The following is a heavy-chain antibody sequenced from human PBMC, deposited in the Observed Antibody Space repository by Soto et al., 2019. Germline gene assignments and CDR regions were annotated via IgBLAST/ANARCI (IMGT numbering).Heavy chain of an antibody. Sequence: ASVKVSCKASGYTFTRYVIHWVRQAPGQRLEWMGWINAGNGNTKYSQNFQGRVTITRDASASTAYMELSSLRSQDTAVYYCAASTIDTSTWKQYFYGMDVWGQGSTVTVSS. J-gene: IGHJ6*02. CDR2: INAGNGNT. CDR1: GYTFTRYV. CDR3: AASTIDTSTWKQYFYGMDV. V-gene: IGHV1-3*01. D-gene: IGHD6-13*01.